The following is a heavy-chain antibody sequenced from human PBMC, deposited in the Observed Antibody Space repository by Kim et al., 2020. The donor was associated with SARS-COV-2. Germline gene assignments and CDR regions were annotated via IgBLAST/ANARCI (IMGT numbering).Heavy chain of an antibody. CDR1: GFTFSSYS. V-gene: IGHV3-21*01. J-gene: IGHJ4*02. CDR2: ISSSSSYI. D-gene: IGHD5-18*01. CDR3: ARDLGYSYGQGGDY. Sequence: GGSLRLSCAASGFTFSSYSMNWVRQAPGKGLEWVSSISSSSSYIYYADSVKGRFTISRDNAKNSLYLQMNSLRAEDTAVYYCARDLGYSYGQGGDYWGQGTLVTVSS.